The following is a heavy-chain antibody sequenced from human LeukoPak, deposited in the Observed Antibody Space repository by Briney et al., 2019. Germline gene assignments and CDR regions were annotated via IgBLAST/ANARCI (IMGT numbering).Heavy chain of an antibody. J-gene: IGHJ4*02. V-gene: IGHV3-33*01. CDR3: ARAVSGYGLDY. D-gene: IGHD5-12*01. CDR2: IWNDGSNK. Sequence: PGGSLRLSCAASGFTFSSYGMHWVRQAPGKGLEWVAVIWNDGSNKYYADSVKGRFTISRDNSKNTLYLQMNSLRAEDTAVYFCARAVSGYGLDYWGQGTLVTVSS. CDR1: GFTFSSYG.